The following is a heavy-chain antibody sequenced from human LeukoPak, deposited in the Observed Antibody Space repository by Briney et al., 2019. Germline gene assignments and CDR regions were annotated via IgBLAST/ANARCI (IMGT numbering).Heavy chain of an antibody. CDR3: ARGYDFWSGYYEGREAFDI. Sequence: GGSLRLSCAASGFTFKSYDMHWVRQVAGRGLEWVSGIGTAGDTYYQGSVKGRFTISRDNAKNSLYLQMNSLRAEDTALYHCARGYDFWSGYYEGREAFDIWGQGTMVTVSS. CDR1: GFTFKSYD. D-gene: IGHD3-3*01. J-gene: IGHJ3*02. V-gene: IGHV3-13*01. CDR2: IGTAGDT.